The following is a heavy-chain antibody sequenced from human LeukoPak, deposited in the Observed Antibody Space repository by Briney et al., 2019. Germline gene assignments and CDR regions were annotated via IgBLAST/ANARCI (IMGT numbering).Heavy chain of an antibody. Sequence: ASVKVSCKVSGYSLTELSMDWVRQAPGKGLEWMGGFDVEDGETLYALKLQGRVTLTEDTSTDTAYMELSSLRSEDTAVYFCATSFMVRGSLDYWGQGTLVTVSS. CDR2: FDVEDGET. CDR3: ATSFMVRGSLDY. D-gene: IGHD3-10*01. V-gene: IGHV1-24*01. J-gene: IGHJ4*02. CDR1: GYSLTELS.